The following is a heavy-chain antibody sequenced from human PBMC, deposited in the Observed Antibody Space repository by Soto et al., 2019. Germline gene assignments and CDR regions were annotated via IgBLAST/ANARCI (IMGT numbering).Heavy chain of an antibody. V-gene: IGHV1-18*01. J-gene: IGHJ5*02. CDR1: GYTFTSYG. CDR2: ISAYNGNT. Sequence: GASVKVSCKASGYTFTSYGISWVRQAPGQGLEWMGWISAYNGNTNYAQKLQGRVTMTTDTSTSTAYMELRSLRSDDTAVYYCARAESFMVRGVITRWFDPWGQGTLVTVSS. D-gene: IGHD3-10*01. CDR3: ARAESFMVRGVITRWFDP.